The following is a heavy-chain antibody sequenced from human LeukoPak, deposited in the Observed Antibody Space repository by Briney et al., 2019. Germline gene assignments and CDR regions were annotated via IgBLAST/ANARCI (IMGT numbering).Heavy chain of an antibody. J-gene: IGHJ4*02. V-gene: IGHV1-18*01. Sequence: ASVKVSCKASGYTFTSYGISWVRQAPGQGLEWMGWISAYNGNTNYAQKLQGRVTMTTDTSTSTAYMELRSLRSDDTAVYYCARDWTRGSTGTTGYWGQGTLATVSS. D-gene: IGHD1-1*01. CDR2: ISAYNGNT. CDR1: GYTFTSYG. CDR3: ARDWTRGSTGTTGY.